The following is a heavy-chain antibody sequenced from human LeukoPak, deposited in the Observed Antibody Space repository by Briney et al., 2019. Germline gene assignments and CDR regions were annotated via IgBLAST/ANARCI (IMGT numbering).Heavy chain of an antibody. CDR2: ISSTSTTK. CDR3: ARGGAARPDY. J-gene: IGHJ4*02. CDR1: VFTFSNYG. Sequence: GGSLRLSCAASVFTFSNYGMHWVRQAPGKGLEWVSYISSTSTTKSYADSVKGRFTISRDNAKNSLYLQMTSLRAEDTAVYYCARGGAARPDYWGQGTLVTVSS. V-gene: IGHV3-48*01. D-gene: IGHD6-6*01.